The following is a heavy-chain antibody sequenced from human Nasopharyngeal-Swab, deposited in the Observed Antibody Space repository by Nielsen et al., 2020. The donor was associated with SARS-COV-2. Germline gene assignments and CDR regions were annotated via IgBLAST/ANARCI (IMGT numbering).Heavy chain of an antibody. CDR2: INHSGST. V-gene: IGHV4-34*01. Sequence: GSLRLSCAVYGGSFSGYYWSWIRQPPGKGLEWIGEINHSGSTNYNPSLKSRVTISVETSKNQFSLKLSSVTAADTAVYYCARGRGVAAQNWFDPWGQGTLVTVSS. J-gene: IGHJ5*02. CDR3: ARGRGVAAQNWFDP. D-gene: IGHD6-6*01. CDR1: GGSFSGYY.